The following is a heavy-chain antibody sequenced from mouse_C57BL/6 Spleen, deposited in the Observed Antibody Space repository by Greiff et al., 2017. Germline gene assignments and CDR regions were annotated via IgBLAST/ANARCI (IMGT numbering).Heavy chain of an antibody. Sequence: EFQLQQSGAELVRPGASVKLSCTASGFNIKDDYMHWVKQRPEQGLEWIGWIDPENGDTEYASKFQGKATITADTSSNTAYLRLSSLTSEDTAVYYCTRGDGYYFDYWGQGTTLTVSS. J-gene: IGHJ2*01. CDR2: IDPENGDT. CDR1: GFNIKDDY. D-gene: IGHD3-3*01. V-gene: IGHV14-4*01. CDR3: TRGDGYYFDY.